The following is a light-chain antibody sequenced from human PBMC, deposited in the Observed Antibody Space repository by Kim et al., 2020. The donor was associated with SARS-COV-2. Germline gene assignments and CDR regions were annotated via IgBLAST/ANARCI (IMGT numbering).Light chain of an antibody. CDR2: GNS. CDR3: QSYDSSLSGSRV. V-gene: IGLV1-40*01. CDR1: NSNIGAGYD. J-gene: IGLJ2*01. Sequence: ITISRSGSNSNIGAGYDVHWYQQLPGTAPKLLIYGNSNRPSGVPDRFSGSKSGTSASLAITGLQAEDEADYYCQSYDSSLSGSRVFGGGTQLTVL.